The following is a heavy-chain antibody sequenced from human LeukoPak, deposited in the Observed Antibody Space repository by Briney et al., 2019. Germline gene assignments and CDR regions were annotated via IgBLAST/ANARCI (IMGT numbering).Heavy chain of an antibody. CDR1: RFSFSSYA. CDR2: ISGSGGST. D-gene: IGHD6-13*01. CDR3: AKATYSSSWNLYFDY. V-gene: IGHV3-23*01. J-gene: IGHJ4*02. Sequence: GGSLRLSCATSRFSFSSYAMSWVRQAPGKGLEWVSSISGSGGSTYYADSVKGRFTISRDNSKNTLYLQMNSLRAEDTAVYYCAKATYSSSWNLYFDYWGQGTLVTVSS.